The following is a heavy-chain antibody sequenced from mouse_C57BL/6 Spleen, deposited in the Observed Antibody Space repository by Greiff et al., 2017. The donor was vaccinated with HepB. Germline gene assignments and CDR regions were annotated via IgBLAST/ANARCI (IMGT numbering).Heavy chain of an antibody. CDR2: IDPETGGT. D-gene: IGHD1-1*01. Sequence: QVQLQQSGAELVRPGASVTLSCKASGYTFTDYEMHWVKQTPVHGLEWIGAIDPETGGTAYNQKFKGKAILTADKSSSTAYMELRSLTSEDSAVYYCTRIFITTVVATRYFDYWGQGTTLTVSS. CDR1: GYTFTDYE. CDR3: TRIFITTVVATRYFDY. V-gene: IGHV1-15*01. J-gene: IGHJ2*01.